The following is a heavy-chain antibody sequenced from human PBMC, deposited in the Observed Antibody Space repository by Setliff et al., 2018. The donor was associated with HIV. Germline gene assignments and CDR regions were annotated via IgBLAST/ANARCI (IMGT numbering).Heavy chain of an antibody. Sequence: PGGSLRLSCAASGFTFSSAWMIWVRQAPGKGLEWVSAISGSGGSTYYADSVKGRFTISRDNPKNTLYLQMNSLRADDTAIYYCAKGFRPVDTALVSGPTYWGQGIRVTVSS. V-gene: IGHV3-23*01. J-gene: IGHJ4*02. CDR2: ISGSGGST. CDR1: GFTFSSAW. CDR3: AKGFRPVDTALVSGPTY. D-gene: IGHD5-18*01.